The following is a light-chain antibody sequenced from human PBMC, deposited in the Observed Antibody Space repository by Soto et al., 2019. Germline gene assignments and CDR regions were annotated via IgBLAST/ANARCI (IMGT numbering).Light chain of an antibody. CDR3: HQYASSPQT. J-gene: IGKJ1*01. Sequence: EIVLTQSPGTLSLSPGERATLSCRASQSVANNYLAWYQQEPGQAPRLLIYGPSSRATGIPDRFSGSGSGTDFTLTISRLEPEDFAVYYCHQYASSPQTFGQGTKVEL. V-gene: IGKV3-20*01. CDR2: GPS. CDR1: QSVANNY.